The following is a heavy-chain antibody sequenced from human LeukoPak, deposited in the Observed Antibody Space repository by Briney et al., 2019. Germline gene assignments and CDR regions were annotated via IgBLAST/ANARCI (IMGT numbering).Heavy chain of an antibody. CDR3: VRIGYSSDSLGIDS. CDR1: GFTFSSYA. J-gene: IGHJ5*01. CDR2: ISYDGSNK. V-gene: IGHV3-30-3*01. D-gene: IGHD5-12*01. Sequence: GGSLRLSCAASGFTFSSYAMHWGRQAPGKGLEWVGVISYDGSNKYYADSVKGRFTISRDNSKDTPYPQMNRLRAEDTAVSHCVRIGYSSDSLGIDSWGHGTLVTVSS.